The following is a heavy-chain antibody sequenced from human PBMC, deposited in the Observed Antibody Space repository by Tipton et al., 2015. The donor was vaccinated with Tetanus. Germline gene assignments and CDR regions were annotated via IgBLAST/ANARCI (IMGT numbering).Heavy chain of an antibody. CDR2: RYYTGST. CDR1: GASINSGGYY. D-gene: IGHD3-16*01. CDR3: ARLYGSTWSDYGAFDI. Sequence: LRLSCTVSGASINSGGYYWTWIRQRPGKGLEWIGHRYYTGSTYYTPYLRSRVTISFDTSQNQFSLNLTSVTAADTAVYYCARLYGSTWSDYGAFDIWGRETLVTVSS. J-gene: IGHJ3*02. V-gene: IGHV4-31*03.